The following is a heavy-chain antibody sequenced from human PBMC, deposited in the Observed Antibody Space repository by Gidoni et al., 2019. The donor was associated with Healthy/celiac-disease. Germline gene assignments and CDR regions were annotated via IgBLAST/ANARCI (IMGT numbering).Heavy chain of an antibody. D-gene: IGHD5-12*01. J-gene: IGHJ4*02. CDR1: GFTFSSYA. CDR2: ISGSGGST. Sequence: EVQLLESGGGLVQPGGSLRLSCAASGFTFSSYAMSWVRQAPGKGLEWCSAISGSGGSTYYADSVNGRFTISRDNSKNTLYLQMNSLRAEDTAVYYCAKAPQYSGYDLSFDYWGQGTLVTVSS. CDR3: AKAPQYSGYDLSFDY. V-gene: IGHV3-23*01.